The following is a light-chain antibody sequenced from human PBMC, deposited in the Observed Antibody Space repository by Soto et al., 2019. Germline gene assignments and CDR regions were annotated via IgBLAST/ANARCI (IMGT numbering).Light chain of an antibody. V-gene: IGKV2-28*01. CDR2: LGS. Sequence: DMVMTQSPRSLAVTAGETASITCRSSQSLLHSNGYNYLDWYLLKPGQSPQLLIYLGSNRASGVPDRFSGSGSGTDFTLKISRVEAEDVGVYYCMQALQTPLTFGGGTKVDIK. CDR1: QSLLHSNGYNY. CDR3: MQALQTPLT. J-gene: IGKJ4*01.